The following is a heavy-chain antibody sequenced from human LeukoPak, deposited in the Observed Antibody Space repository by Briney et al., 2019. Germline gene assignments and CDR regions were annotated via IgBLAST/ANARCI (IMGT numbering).Heavy chain of an antibody. V-gene: IGHV3-21*01. CDR2: INGASSYI. D-gene: IGHD2-15*01. CDR3: ARASGCSGGSCYHAMDV. Sequence: PGGSLRLSCAASGFTFSSYIMNWVRQAPGKGLEWVSSINGASSYIYYADSVKGRFTISRDNAKNSLYLQMNSLRAEDTAVYYCARASGCSGGSCYHAMDVWGQGTTVTVSS. CDR1: GFTFSSYI. J-gene: IGHJ6*02.